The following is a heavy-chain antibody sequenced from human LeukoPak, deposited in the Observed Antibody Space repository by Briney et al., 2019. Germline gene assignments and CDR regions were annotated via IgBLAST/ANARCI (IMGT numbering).Heavy chain of an antibody. CDR1: GFSFGGSW. Sequence: PGGSLRLSCAASGFSFGGSWMTWVRQAPGKGLEWLANIKEDGSVKNYEDSVKGRFTISRGNAKNSLYLQMNSLRAEDTAVYYCATSEGWHSWGQGTLVTVSS. CDR2: IKEDGSVK. J-gene: IGHJ5*02. D-gene: IGHD5-24*01. CDR3: ATSEGWHS. V-gene: IGHV3-7*01.